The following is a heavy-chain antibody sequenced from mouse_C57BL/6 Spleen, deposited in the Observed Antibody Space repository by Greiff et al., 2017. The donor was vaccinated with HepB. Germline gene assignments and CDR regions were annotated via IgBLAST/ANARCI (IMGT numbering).Heavy chain of an antibody. CDR1: GFNIKDDY. CDR2: FGPENGDT. D-gene: IGHD3-3*01. Sequence: VQLQQSGAELVRPGASVKLSCTASGFNIKDDYMHWVKQRPEQGLEWIGWFGPENGDTEYASKFQGKATITADTSSNTAYLQLSSLTSEDTAVSYGTTARGGQVDYWGQGTTLTVSS. V-gene: IGHV14-4*01. CDR3: TTARGGQVDY. J-gene: IGHJ2*01.